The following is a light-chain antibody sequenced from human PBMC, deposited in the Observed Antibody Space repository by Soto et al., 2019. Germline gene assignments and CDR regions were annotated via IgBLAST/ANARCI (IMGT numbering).Light chain of an antibody. Sequence: IVLTQSPGTLSLSPGESATLSCRASQSVYSKYLAWYQQKPGQAPRLLIYGASSRASGIPDRFSGSGSGTDFTLTISRLEPEDFAVYYCQHHGGSPITFGQGTRLEIK. J-gene: IGKJ5*01. V-gene: IGKV3-20*01. CDR2: GAS. CDR1: QSVYSKY. CDR3: QHHGGSPIT.